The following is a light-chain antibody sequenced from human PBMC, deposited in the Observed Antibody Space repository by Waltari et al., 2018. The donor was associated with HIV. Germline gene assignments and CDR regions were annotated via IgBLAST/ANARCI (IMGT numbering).Light chain of an antibody. CDR1: QSVSSY. V-gene: IGKV3-11*01. CDR2: EAS. CDR3: QQRTNWPPGFT. J-gene: IGKJ3*01. Sequence: ETVLTQSPATLSLSPGERATLSCRASQSVSSYLAWYQQKPGQAPRLLIYEASNRATGVPARFSGSGSGTDFTLTIRSLEPEDFAVYYCQQRTNWPPGFTFGPGTTVDMK.